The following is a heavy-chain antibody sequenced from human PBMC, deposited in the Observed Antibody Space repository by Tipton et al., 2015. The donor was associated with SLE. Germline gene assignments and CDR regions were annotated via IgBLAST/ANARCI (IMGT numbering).Heavy chain of an antibody. Sequence: SLRLSCAASGFTFSSYAMHWVRQAPGKGLEWVAVISYDGSNKYYADSVKGRFTISRDNSKNTLYLQMNSLRAEDTAVYYCAKDRQTTVTTTFDYWGQGVLVTVSS. D-gene: IGHD4-17*01. J-gene: IGHJ4*02. CDR1: GFTFSSYA. CDR3: AKDRQTTVTTTFDY. V-gene: IGHV3-30*04. CDR2: ISYDGSNK.